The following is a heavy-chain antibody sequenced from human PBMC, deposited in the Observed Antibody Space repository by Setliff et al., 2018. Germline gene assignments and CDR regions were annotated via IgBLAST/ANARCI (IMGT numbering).Heavy chain of an antibody. Sequence: SETLSLTCTVSGASISSGTYYWAWIRQPPGKGLEWIGRIHYRGTTYSNGSLASRLTISVDTSKNQFSLKPTSGTAADTAVYYCARTGTYRYFDSWGQGTRVTVSS. CDR1: GASISSGTYY. CDR2: IHYRGTT. V-gene: IGHV4-39*01. D-gene: IGHD1-1*01. CDR3: ARTGTYRYFDS. J-gene: IGHJ4*02.